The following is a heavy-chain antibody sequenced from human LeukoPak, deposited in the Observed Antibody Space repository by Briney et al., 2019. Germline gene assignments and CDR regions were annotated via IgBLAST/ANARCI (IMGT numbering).Heavy chain of an antibody. CDR2: IIPIFGTA. Sequence: ASVKVSCKASGGTFSSYAISWVRQAPGQGLEWMGGIIPIFGTANYAQKFQGRVTITTDESTSTAYMELSSLRSEDTAVYYCATHVERRGAFDIWGQGTLVTVSS. V-gene: IGHV1-69*05. CDR1: GGTFSSYA. J-gene: IGHJ4*02. CDR3: ATHVERRGAFDI. D-gene: IGHD1-1*01.